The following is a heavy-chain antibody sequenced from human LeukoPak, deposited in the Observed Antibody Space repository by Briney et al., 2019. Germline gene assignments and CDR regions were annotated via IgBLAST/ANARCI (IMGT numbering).Heavy chain of an antibody. Sequence: GESLKISCKGSGYIFTTYWIVWVRQIPGKGLEWMGIIYPGDSDTRYSPSFQGQVTISADKSISTAYLQWSSLKASDTAIYYCVRHLSDITSCPNYWGPGTLVTVAS. V-gene: IGHV5-51*01. J-gene: IGHJ4*02. CDR3: VRHLSDITSCPNY. CDR2: IYPGDSDT. CDR1: GYIFTTYW. D-gene: IGHD2-2*01.